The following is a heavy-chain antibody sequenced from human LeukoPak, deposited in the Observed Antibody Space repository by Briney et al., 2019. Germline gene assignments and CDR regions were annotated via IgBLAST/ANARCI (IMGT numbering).Heavy chain of an antibody. Sequence: ETLSLTCTVSGGSISSGSYYWGWVRQAPGKGLEWVANINQHGGDIHYVDSVKGRFTISRDNAKNSLYLQMNSLRAEDTAVYYCARGKWEPLDYWGQGTLVTVSS. CDR2: INQHGGDI. V-gene: IGHV3-7*01. D-gene: IGHD1-26*01. CDR3: ARGKWEPLDY. J-gene: IGHJ4*02. CDR1: GGSISSGSYY.